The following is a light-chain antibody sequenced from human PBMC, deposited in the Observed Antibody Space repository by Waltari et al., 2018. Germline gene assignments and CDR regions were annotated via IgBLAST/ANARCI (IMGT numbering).Light chain of an antibody. V-gene: IGKV1-33*01. Sequence: DIQMTQSPSSLSASVGDRVNITCQASQDISNYLNWYQQKPGKAPKLLIYDASNLETGVPSRFSGSGSGTDFTFTISSLQPEDIATYYCQQYDNLPSYTFGQGTKLQIK. CDR1: QDISNY. J-gene: IGKJ2*01. CDR3: QQYDNLPSYT. CDR2: DAS.